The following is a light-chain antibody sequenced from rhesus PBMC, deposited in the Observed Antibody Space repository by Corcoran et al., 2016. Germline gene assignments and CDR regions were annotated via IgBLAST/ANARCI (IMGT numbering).Light chain of an antibody. J-gene: IGKJ3*01. Sequence: DIQMTQSPSSLSASVGDRVTITCRASQGISSYLAWYQQKPGKAPKLLIYAASTLKSGVPSRFSGCGSGTAVPLTISSLQPADFATYYCQQHNSYPFTFGPGTKLDIK. CDR2: AAS. V-gene: IGKV1-25*02. CDR3: QQHNSYPFT. CDR1: QGISSY.